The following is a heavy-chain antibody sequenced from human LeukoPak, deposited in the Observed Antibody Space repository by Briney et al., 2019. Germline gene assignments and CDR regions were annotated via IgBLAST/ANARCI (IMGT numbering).Heavy chain of an antibody. D-gene: IGHD2-2*01. V-gene: IGHV1-18*01. CDR3: ARVGVEDIVVVPAAAAGVYYFDY. J-gene: IGHJ4*02. Sequence: ASVKVSCKASGYTFASYGISWVRQAPGQGLEWMGWISAYNGNTNYAQKLQGRVTMTTDTSTSTAYMELRSLRSDDTAVYYCARVGVEDIVVVPAAAAGVYYFDYWGQGTLVTVSS. CDR1: GYTFASYG. CDR2: ISAYNGNT.